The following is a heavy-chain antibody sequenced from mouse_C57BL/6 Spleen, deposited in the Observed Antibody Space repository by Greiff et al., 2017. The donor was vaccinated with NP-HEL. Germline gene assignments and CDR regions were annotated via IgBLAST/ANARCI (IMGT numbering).Heavy chain of an antibody. CDR2: IWTGGGT. D-gene: IGHD2-4*01. Sequence: VQLQESGPGLVAPSQSLSITCTVSGFSLTSYAISWVRQPPGKGLEWLGVIWTGGGTNYNSALKSRLSISKDNSKSQVFLKMNSLQTDDTARYYCARNFGFDYDYAMDYWGQGTSVTVSS. CDR3: ARNFGFDYDYAMDY. CDR1: GFSLTSYA. J-gene: IGHJ4*01. V-gene: IGHV2-9-1*01.